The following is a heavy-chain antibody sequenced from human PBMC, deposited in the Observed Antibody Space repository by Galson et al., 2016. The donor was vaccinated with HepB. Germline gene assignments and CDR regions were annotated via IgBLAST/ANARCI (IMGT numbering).Heavy chain of an antibody. CDR2: IYHSGST. J-gene: IGHJ3*02. Sequence: TLSLTCAASGDSISSGGYSWTWIRQPPGKGLEWIGYIYHSGSTDYNPSLKSRVTISVDRSKNEFSLRLSSVTAADTAVYFCARGTVGRRDTFDIWGRGTMVSVSS. D-gene: IGHD1-1*01. CDR3: ARGTVGRRDTFDI. CDR1: GDSISSGGYS. V-gene: IGHV4-30-2*01.